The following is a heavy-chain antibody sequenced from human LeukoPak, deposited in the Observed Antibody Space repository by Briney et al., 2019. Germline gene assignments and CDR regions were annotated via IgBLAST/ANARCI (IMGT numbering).Heavy chain of an antibody. V-gene: IGHV3-23*01. CDR1: GFTFSSYA. Sequence: GGSLRLSCAASGFTFSSYAMSWVRQAPGKGLEWVSAISGSGGSTYYADSAKGRFTISRDNSKNTLYLQMNSLRAEDTAVYYCAKAPGGSSFPFVYWGQGTLVTVSS. CDR3: AKAPGGSSFPFVY. D-gene: IGHD6-6*01. J-gene: IGHJ4*02. CDR2: ISGSGGST.